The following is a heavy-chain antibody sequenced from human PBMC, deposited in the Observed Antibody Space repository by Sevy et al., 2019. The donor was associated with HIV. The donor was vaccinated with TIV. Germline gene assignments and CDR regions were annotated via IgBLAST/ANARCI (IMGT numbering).Heavy chain of an antibody. CDR1: GFIFSTDW. Sequence: GGFLRLSCVASGFIFSTDWMHWVRQAPGKGLVWVSRIDTDGSDTSYADSVKGRFTISRDNAKNTLYLQMNSLTAEDTAVYYCVRDRPGPKHDMDVWGKGTTVTVSS. CDR3: VRDRPGPKHDMDV. CDR2: IDTDGSDT. J-gene: IGHJ6*03. V-gene: IGHV3-74*01.